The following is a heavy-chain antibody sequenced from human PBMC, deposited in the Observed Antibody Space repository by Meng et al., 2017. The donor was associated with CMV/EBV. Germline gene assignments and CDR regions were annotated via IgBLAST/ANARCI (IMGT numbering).Heavy chain of an antibody. D-gene: IGHD6-13*01. CDR2: IKQDGSEK. Sequence: LKISCAASGFTFSTYWMTWVRQAPGKGLEWVANIKQDGSEKYYVDSVKGRFTISRDNAKNSLYLDMNSLRAEDTAVYYCARGYNRLAASALDYWGQGVLVTVSS. J-gene: IGHJ4*02. CDR1: GFTFSTYW. V-gene: IGHV3-7*01. CDR3: ARGYNRLAASALDY.